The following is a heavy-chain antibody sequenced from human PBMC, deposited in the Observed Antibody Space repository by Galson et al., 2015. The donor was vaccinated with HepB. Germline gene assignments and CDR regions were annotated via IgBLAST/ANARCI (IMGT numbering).Heavy chain of an antibody. J-gene: IGHJ4*02. CDR1: GFTFSYYA. CDR2: ITPSGDNT. D-gene: IGHD6-19*01. Sequence: SLRLSCAVSGFTFSYYAMSWVRQAPGKGLEWVSAITPSGDNTYSADSMKGRFTISRDNSQNTLFLQMNSLRADDTAIYFCAKVFPEKTGGWYRQALYYFDSWGQGTRVTVSS. V-gene: IGHV3-23*01. CDR3: AKVFPEKTGGWYRQALYYFDS.